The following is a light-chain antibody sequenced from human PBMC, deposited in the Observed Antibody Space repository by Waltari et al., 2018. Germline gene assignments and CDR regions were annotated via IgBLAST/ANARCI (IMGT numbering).Light chain of an antibody. J-gene: IGKJ3*01. CDR1: QGISTY. Sequence: DIQMTQSPSSLSASIGDRVTLTCRASQGISTYLVWYQQKPGKVPKLLIYAASTLQSGVPSRFSGSGSGTDFTLTISGLQPEDAATYYCQKYNRAPFTFGPGTKVHIK. CDR2: AAS. V-gene: IGKV1-27*01. CDR3: QKYNRAPFT.